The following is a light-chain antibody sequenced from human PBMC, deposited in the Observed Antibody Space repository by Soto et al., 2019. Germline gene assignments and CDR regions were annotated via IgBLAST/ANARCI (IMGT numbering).Light chain of an antibody. CDR1: QSVSSSY. CDR3: QQYGSSRT. V-gene: IGKV3-20*01. J-gene: IGKJ1*01. CDR2: GAS. Sequence: EIVLTQSPGTLSWSPGERATLSCRASQSVSSSYLAWYQQKPGQAPRLLIYGASSRATGIPDRFSGSGSGTDFTLTISRLEPEDLAVYYCQQYGSSRTFGQGTKVEIK.